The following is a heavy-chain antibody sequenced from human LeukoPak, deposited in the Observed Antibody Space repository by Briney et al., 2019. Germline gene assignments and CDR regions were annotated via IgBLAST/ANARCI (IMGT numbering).Heavy chain of an antibody. J-gene: IGHJ4*02. Sequence: ASVKVSCKASGYTFTSYYMQWVRQAPGQGLEWMGIINPSGGSTSYAQKFQGRVTMTRDTSTSTVYMELSSLRSEDTAVYYCARDYDGSYSSGWYAIGDYWGQGTLVTVSS. CDR2: INPSGGST. CDR3: ARDYDGSYSSGWYAIGDY. CDR1: GYTFTSYY. D-gene: IGHD6-19*01. V-gene: IGHV1-46*01.